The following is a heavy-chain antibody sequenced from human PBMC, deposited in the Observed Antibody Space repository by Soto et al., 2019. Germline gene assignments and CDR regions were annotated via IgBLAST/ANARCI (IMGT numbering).Heavy chain of an antibody. D-gene: IGHD5-18*01. V-gene: IGHV1-69*12. J-gene: IGHJ4*02. Sequence: QVQLVQSGAEVKKPESSVKVSCKAPGGTFSTYAISWVRQAPGQGLEWMGGIIPMFGTANYAQRFQDRVTITADESTNTVYMGLSSLSSEATAVYFCARGIQLWLRRINNGYSGWGQGTLVTVSS. CDR2: IIPMFGTA. CDR1: GGTFSTYA. CDR3: ARGIQLWLRRINNGYSG.